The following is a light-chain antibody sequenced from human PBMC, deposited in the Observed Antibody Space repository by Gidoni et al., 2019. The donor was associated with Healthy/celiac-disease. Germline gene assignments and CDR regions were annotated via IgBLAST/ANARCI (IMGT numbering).Light chain of an antibody. V-gene: IGKV1-39*01. J-gene: IGKJ4*01. CDR1: QSISSY. CDR2: AAS. Sequence: DIQMTQSPSSLSASVGDRVTITCRASQSISSYLNWYHQKPGKAPKLLIYAASRLQSGVPSRFSGSGSGTDFTLTISSLQPEDFATYYCQQSYSTPLTVXGXTKVEIK. CDR3: QQSYSTPLT.